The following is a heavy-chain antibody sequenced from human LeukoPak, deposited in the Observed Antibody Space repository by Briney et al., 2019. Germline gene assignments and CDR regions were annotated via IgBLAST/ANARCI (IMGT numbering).Heavy chain of an antibody. J-gene: IGHJ4*02. Sequence: PGGSLRLSCAASGFTFDDYGMSWVRQAPGKGLEWVSGINWNGGSTGYADSVKGRFTISRDNAKTSLYLQMNSLRAEDTALYYWARASGIQLWSTFDYWGQGTLVTVSS. CDR2: INWNGGST. V-gene: IGHV3-20*04. CDR3: ARASGIQLWSTFDY. CDR1: GFTFDDYG. D-gene: IGHD5-18*01.